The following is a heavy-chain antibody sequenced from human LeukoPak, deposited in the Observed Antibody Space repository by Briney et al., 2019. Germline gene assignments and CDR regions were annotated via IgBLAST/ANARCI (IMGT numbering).Heavy chain of an antibody. CDR3: ARTYYYGSGSYGR. CDR1: GGSFSGYY. CDR2: INHSGST. V-gene: IGHV4-34*01. J-gene: IGHJ4*02. D-gene: IGHD3-10*01. Sequence: SETLSLTCAVYGGSFSGYYWSWIRQPPGKGLEWIGEINHSGSTNYNPSLKSRVTISVDTSKNQFSLKLSSVTAADTAVYYCARTYYYGSGSYGRWGQGTLATVSS.